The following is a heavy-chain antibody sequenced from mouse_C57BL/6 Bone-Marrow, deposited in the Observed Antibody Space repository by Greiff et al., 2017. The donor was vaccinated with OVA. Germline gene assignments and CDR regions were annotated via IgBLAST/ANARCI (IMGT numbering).Heavy chain of an antibody. D-gene: IGHD2-4*01. V-gene: IGHV5-16*01. J-gene: IGHJ2*01. CDR3: ARGPLYYDYDFDY. CDR2: INYDGSST. CDR1: GFTFSDYY. Sequence: DVKLVESEGGLVQPGSSMKLSCTASGFTFSDYYMAWVRQVPEKGLEWVANINYDGSSTYYLDSLKSRFIISRANAKNILYLQMSSLKSEDTATYYCARGPLYYDYDFDYWGQGTTLTVSS.